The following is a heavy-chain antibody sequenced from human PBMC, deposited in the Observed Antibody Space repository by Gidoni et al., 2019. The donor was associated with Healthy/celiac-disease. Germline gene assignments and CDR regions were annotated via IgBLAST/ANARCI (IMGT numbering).Heavy chain of an antibody. D-gene: IGHD1-7*01. J-gene: IGHJ4*02. CDR3: AREDWNYATYYFDY. CDR2: IWYDGSNK. CDR1: GFTFSSYG. V-gene: IGHV3-33*01. Sequence: QVQLVESGGGVVQPGRYLRLPCAASGFTFSSYGMHWVRQAPGKGLEWVAVIWYDGSNKYYADSVKGRFTISRDNSKNTLYLQMNSLRAEDTAVYYCAREDWNYATYYFDYWGQGTLVTVSS.